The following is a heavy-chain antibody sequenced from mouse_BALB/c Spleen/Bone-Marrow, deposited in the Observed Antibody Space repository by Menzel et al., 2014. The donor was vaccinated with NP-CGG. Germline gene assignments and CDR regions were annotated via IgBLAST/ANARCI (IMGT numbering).Heavy chain of an antibody. CDR2: ISSAGST. D-gene: IGHD5-5*01. V-gene: IGHV5-6-5*01. CDR1: GFTFSNYA. Sequence: EVMLVESGGDLVKPGGSLKLSCAASGFTFSNYAMSWVRQTPEKRLKWVASISSAGSTYYPDSVRGRFTISRDSARNILYLQMSSLRSEDSAMYYCVRCTTYPLMDYWGQGTSVTVSS. CDR3: VRCTTYPLMDY. J-gene: IGHJ4*01.